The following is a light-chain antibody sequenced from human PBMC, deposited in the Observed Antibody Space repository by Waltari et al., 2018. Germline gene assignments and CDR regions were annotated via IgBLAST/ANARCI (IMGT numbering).Light chain of an antibody. Sequence: DIQLTQSPSSLSASLGERATITCPASQSISSYLSWYQQKPGKAPKLLIYDTSTVQSGVQWRFSGSGSGKDFTIIISSLQHEDFANYWCKQSYSSLTFGGGTKVEIK. J-gene: IGKJ4*01. CDR3: KQSYSSLT. CDR2: DTS. CDR1: QSISSY. V-gene: IGKV1-39*01.